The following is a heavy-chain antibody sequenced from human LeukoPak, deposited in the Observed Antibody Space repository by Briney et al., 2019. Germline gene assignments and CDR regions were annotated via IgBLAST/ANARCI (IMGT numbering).Heavy chain of an antibody. J-gene: IGHJ4*02. V-gene: IGHV4-4*02. Sequence: SETLSLTCAVSGGSISSSNWWSWVRQPPGKGLEWIGYIYYSGSTNYNPSLKSRVTISVDTSKNQFSLKLSSVTAADTAVYYCARTRGVRGVRFDYWGQGTLVTVSS. CDR2: IYYSGST. D-gene: IGHD3-10*01. CDR3: ARTRGVRGVRFDY. CDR1: GGSISSSNW.